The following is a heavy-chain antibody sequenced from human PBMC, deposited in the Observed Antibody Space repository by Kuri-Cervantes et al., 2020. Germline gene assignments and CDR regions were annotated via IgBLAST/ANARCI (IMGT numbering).Heavy chain of an antibody. D-gene: IGHD5-24*01. CDR2: IYHSGST. CDR1: GYSISSGYY. V-gene: IGHV4-38-2*01. CDR3: ARRREDGAIYY. J-gene: IGHJ4*02. Sequence: LETLSLTCAVSGYSISSGYYWGWIRQPPGKGLEWIGSIYHSGSTYYNPSLKSRVTISVDTSKNQFSLKLSSVTAADTAVYYCARRREDGAIYYWGQGILVTVSS.